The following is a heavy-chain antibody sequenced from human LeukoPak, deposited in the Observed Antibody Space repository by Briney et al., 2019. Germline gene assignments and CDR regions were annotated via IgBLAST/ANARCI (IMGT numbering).Heavy chain of an antibody. J-gene: IGHJ5*02. Sequence: PGGSLRLSCAASGFTFSSYGMHWVRQVPGKGLEWVAVISYDGSNKYYADSVKGRFTISRDNSKNTLYLQMNSLRAEDTAVYYCATAVATERGNWFDPWGQGTLVTVSS. CDR3: ATAVATERGNWFDP. V-gene: IGHV3-30*03. CDR1: GFTFSSYG. CDR2: ISYDGSNK. D-gene: IGHD5-12*01.